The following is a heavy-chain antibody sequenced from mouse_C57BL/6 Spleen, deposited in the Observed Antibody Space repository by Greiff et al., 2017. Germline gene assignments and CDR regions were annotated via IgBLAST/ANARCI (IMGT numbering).Heavy chain of an antibody. Sequence: EVKLMESGEGLVKPGGSLKLSCAASGFTFSSYAMSWVRQTPEKRLEWVAYISSGGDYIYYADTVKGRFTISRDNARNTLYLQMSSLKSEDTAMYYCTRDDDYGGYYAMDYWGQGTSVTVSS. V-gene: IGHV5-9-1*02. CDR2: ISSGGDYI. J-gene: IGHJ4*01. D-gene: IGHD2-4*01. CDR1: GFTFSSYA. CDR3: TRDDDYGGYYAMDY.